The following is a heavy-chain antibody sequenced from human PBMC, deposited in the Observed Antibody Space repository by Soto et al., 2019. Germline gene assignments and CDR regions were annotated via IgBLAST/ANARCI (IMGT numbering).Heavy chain of an antibody. Sequence: SETLSLTCTVSGGSIIGYYWSWIRQSPGKGLEWIGYISYGGSTNYNPSLKSRVSISVDTSSNQFSLKLSSVSAADTAVYYCARLHCSGGSCYLLDYWGRGTMVTVYS. D-gene: IGHD2-15*01. CDR1: GGSIIGYY. CDR2: ISYGGST. V-gene: IGHV4-59*01. J-gene: IGHJ4*02. CDR3: ARLHCSGGSCYLLDY.